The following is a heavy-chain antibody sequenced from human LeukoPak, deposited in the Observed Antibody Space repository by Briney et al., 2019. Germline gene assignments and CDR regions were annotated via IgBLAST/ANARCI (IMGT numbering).Heavy chain of an antibody. CDR3: ARGEPYYYYGMDV. J-gene: IGHJ6*02. V-gene: IGHV1-18*01. CDR1: GYTLASYG. CDR2: ISAYNGNT. Sequence: ASVKVSCKASGYTLASYGISSVRQAPGQGLEWMGWISAYNGNTNYAQKLQGRVTMTTDTSTSTAYMELRSLRSDDTAVYYCARGEPYYYYGMDVWGQGTTVTVSS.